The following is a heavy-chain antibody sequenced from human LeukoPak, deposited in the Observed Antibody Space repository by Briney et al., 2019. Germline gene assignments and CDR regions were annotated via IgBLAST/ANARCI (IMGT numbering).Heavy chain of an antibody. CDR2: ISYDGSNK. D-gene: IGHD6-19*01. Sequence: PGGSLRLSCAASGFTFGVYAMHWVRQAPAKGLEWVAFISYDGSNKYYADSVKGRFTISRDNSKNTSYLEMNSLRAEDTAVYYCARDSSGWGGNNWFDPWGQGTLVTVSS. CDR1: GFTFGVYA. V-gene: IGHV3-30-3*01. J-gene: IGHJ5*02. CDR3: ARDSSGWGGNNWFDP.